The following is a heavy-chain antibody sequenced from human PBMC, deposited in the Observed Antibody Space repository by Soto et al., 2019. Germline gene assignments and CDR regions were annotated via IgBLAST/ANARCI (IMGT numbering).Heavy chain of an antibody. Sequence: ASVKVSCKASGGTFSSYAISWVRQAPGQGLEWMGGVIPIFGTANYAQKFQGRVTITADESTSTAYMELSSLRSEDTAVYYCARGYYGGNSGLYYYYYGMDVWGQGTTVTVSS. CDR1: GGTFSSYA. D-gene: IGHD4-17*01. CDR2: VIPIFGTA. J-gene: IGHJ6*02. CDR3: ARGYYGGNSGLYYYYYGMDV. V-gene: IGHV1-69*13.